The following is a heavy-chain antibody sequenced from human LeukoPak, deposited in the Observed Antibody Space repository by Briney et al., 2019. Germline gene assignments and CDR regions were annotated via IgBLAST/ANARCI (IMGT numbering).Heavy chain of an antibody. V-gene: IGHV3-7*01. CDR3: ARESRRAYYFDY. Sequence: GALRLSCAASGFTVSSNYMDWVRQAPGKGLEWVANIKQDGSEKYYVDSVKGRFTISRDNAKNSLYLQMNSLRAEDTAVYYCARESRRAYYFDYWGQGTLVTVSS. J-gene: IGHJ4*02. CDR1: GFTVSSNY. CDR2: IKQDGSEK.